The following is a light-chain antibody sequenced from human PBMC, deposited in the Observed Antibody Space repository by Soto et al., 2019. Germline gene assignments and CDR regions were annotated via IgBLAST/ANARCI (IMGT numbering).Light chain of an antibody. CDR1: QSVSYW. Sequence: DSHMTHPPSTVSASVGDRVTITCRASQSVSYWLAWYQQKPGKAPKLLIHDASSLESGVPSRFRGGGSGQEFTLTISGLQPDDFATYYCQQYGFSFGPGTKVEMK. J-gene: IGKJ3*01. CDR3: QQYGFS. V-gene: IGKV1-5*01. CDR2: DAS.